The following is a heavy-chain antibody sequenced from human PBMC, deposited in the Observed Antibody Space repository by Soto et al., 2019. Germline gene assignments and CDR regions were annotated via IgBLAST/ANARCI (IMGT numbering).Heavy chain of an antibody. CDR2: INHSGST. V-gene: IGHV4-34*01. CDR1: GGSFSGYY. CDR3: ARGVWWDVAAAGY. J-gene: IGHJ4*02. Sequence: QVQLQQWGAGLLKPSETLSLTCAVYGGSFSGYYWSWIRQPPGKGLEWIGEINHSGSTNYNPSLKSRVTISVDTSKNQFSLKLSSVTAADTAVYYCARGVWWDVAAAGYWGQGTLVTVSS. D-gene: IGHD6-13*01.